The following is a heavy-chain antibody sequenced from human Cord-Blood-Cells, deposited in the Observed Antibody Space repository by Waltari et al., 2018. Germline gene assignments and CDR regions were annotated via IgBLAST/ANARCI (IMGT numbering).Heavy chain of an antibody. CDR2: ISSSGSTI. CDR3: ARDLQYSSSSYFDY. D-gene: IGHD6-6*01. CDR1: GFTFSSYE. J-gene: IGHJ4*02. Sequence: EVQLVESGGGLVQPGGSLRLSCAASGFTFSSYEMNWVRQAPGKGLECVSYISSSGSTIYYADSVKGGFTISRDHAKNSLYLQMNSLRAEDTAVYYCARDLQYSSSSYFDYWGQGTLVTVSS. V-gene: IGHV3-48*03.